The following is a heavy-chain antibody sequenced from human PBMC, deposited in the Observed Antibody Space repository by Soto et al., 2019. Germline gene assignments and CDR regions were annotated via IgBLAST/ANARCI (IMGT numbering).Heavy chain of an antibody. J-gene: IGHJ6*04. V-gene: IGHV1-18*01. CDR2: ISAYNGNT. D-gene: IGHD3-9*01. Sequence: GASVKVSCKASGYTFTSYGISWVRQAPGQGLEWMGWISAYNGNTNYAQKLQGRVTMTTDTSTSTAYMELRSLRSDDTAVYYCARALHYDILTGDSDYYYYGMDVWGKGTTVTVSS. CDR1: GYTFTSYG. CDR3: ARALHYDILTGDSDYYYYGMDV.